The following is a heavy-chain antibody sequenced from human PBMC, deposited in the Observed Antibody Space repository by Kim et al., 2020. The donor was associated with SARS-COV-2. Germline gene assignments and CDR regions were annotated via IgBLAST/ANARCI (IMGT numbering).Heavy chain of an antibody. CDR3: ARDLAEEVVAAPAIYGMDV. J-gene: IGHJ6*02. D-gene: IGHD2-15*01. Sequence: SRVTISVDTSKNQFSLTLSSVTAADTAVYYCARDLAEEVVAAPAIYGMDVWGQGTTVTVSS. V-gene: IGHV4-31*02.